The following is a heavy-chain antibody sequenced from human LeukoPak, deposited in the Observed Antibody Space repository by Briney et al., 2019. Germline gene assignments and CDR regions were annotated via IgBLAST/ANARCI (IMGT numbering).Heavy chain of an antibody. J-gene: IGHJ6*02. CDR1: GGSISSYY. CDR3: ARDLYYGGSGSYYNYSYGMDV. D-gene: IGHD3-10*01. Sequence: SETLSLTCTVSGGSISSYYWSWIRQPPGKGLEWIGYIYYSGSTYYNPSLKSRVTISVDTSKNQFSLKLSSVTAADTAVYYCARDLYYGGSGSYYNYSYGMDVWGQGTTVTVSS. CDR2: IYYSGST. V-gene: IGHV4-59*12.